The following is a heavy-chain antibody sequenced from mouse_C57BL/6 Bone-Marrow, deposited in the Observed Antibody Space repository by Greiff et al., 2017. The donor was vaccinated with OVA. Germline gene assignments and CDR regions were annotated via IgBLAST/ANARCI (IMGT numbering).Heavy chain of an antibody. CDR2: IDPSDSET. V-gene: IGHV1-52*01. D-gene: IGHD2-2*01. J-gene: IGHJ2*01. CDR3: SLSPLSCSSLVSSFAS. CDR1: GYTFTSYW. Sequence: QVQLQQPGAELVRPGSSVKLSCKASGYTFTSYWMHWVKQRPIQGLEWIGNIDPSDSETHYNQKFKDKATLTVDKSSSTAYMQLIILPSVFSALSSSSLSPLSCSSLVSSFASWVPGPTLPVSS.